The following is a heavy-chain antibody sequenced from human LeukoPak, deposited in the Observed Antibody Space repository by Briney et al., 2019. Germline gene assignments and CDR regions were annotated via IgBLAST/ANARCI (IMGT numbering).Heavy chain of an antibody. CDR2: INPYSSDT. CDR1: GYTFTDYH. Sequence: ASVKVSCTTSGYTFTDYHMQWVRQAPGQGLEWMGWINPYSSDTNYAPEFQGRVTMTRDTSIATAFMELSSLTSDDTAVYYCARRRTDYDTNCFDPWGQGTLVTVSS. V-gene: IGHV1-2*02. J-gene: IGHJ5*02. D-gene: IGHD4-17*01. CDR3: ARRRTDYDTNCFDP.